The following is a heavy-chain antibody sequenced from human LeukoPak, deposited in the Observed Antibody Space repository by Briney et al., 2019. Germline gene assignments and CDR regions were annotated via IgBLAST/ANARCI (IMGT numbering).Heavy chain of an antibody. CDR2: INWNGGST. V-gene: IGHV3-20*04. J-gene: IGHJ4*02. D-gene: IGHD2-21*02. Sequence: GGSLRLSCAASGFTFDDYGMDWVRQAPGKGLEWVSGINWNGGSTGYADSVKGRFTIPRDNAKKSLYLQMNSLRAEDTAFYYCAREGVTGDYLDYWGQGTLVTVSS. CDR1: GFTFDDYG. CDR3: AREGVTGDYLDY.